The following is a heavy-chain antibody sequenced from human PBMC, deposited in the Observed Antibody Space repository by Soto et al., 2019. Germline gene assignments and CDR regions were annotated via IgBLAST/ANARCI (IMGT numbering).Heavy chain of an antibody. CDR3: ASGLRGGSGSYCHMDV. Sequence: ASVKVSCKASGYTFTSYDINWVRQATGQGLEWMGWMNPNSGNTGYAQKFQGRVTMTRNTSISTDYMELSSLRSEDKAVYYCASGLRGGSGSYCHMDVWGQGTTVTVSS. D-gene: IGHD3-10*01. CDR1: GYTFTSYD. J-gene: IGHJ6*02. CDR2: MNPNSGNT. V-gene: IGHV1-8*01.